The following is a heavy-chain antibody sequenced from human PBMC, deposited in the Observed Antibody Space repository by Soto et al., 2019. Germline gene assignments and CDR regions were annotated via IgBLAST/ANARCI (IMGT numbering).Heavy chain of an antibody. CDR2: IYSNGKA. CDR3: VRDGTKTLRDWFDP. Sequence: TLSLTCTVSGGSLSNYNWNWVRQSAGKGLEWIGRIYSNGKAYYNPSLKSRVMMSVDTSKKQFSLKLRSVTAADTAVYYCVRDGTKTLRDWFDPWGQGISVTVSS. D-gene: IGHD1-1*01. V-gene: IGHV4-4*07. J-gene: IGHJ5*02. CDR1: GGSLSNYN.